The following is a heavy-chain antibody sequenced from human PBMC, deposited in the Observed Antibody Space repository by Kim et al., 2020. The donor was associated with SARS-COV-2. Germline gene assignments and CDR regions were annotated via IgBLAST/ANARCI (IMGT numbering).Heavy chain of an antibody. V-gene: IGHV3-74*01. CDR2: STR. J-gene: IGHJ4*02. Sequence: STRTNANSVKDRFTISRDNAKNTLYLQMSSLRVEDTAVYHCAAVTGTVNWGQGTLVIVSS. D-gene: IGHD6-19*01. CDR3: AAVTGTVN.